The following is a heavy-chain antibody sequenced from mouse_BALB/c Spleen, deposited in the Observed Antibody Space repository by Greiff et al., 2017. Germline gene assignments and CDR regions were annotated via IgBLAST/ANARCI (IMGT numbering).Heavy chain of an antibody. D-gene: IGHD2-1*01. V-gene: IGHV5-6-4*01. J-gene: IGHJ4*01. CDR1: GFTFSSYT. Sequence: EVKLMESGGGLVKPGGSLKLSCAASGFTFSSYTMSWVRQTPEKRLEWVATISSGGSYTYYPDSVKGRFTISRDNAKNTLYLQMSSLKSEDTAMYYCTRGNYVRAMDDWGQGTSVTVSS. CDR2: ISSGGSYT. CDR3: TRGNYVRAMDD.